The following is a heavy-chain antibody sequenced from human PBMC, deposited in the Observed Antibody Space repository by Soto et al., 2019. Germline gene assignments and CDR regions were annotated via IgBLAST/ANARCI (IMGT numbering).Heavy chain of an antibody. CDR2: VCTGGAT. CDR3: VTDKRKISGIFPGY. J-gene: IGHJ4*02. D-gene: IGHD2-8*02. V-gene: IGHV3-53*01. Sequence: GGSLRLSCVGSGFDVTTNCMRWVRQAPGKGLECVSIVCTGGATHYADSVKGRFTISRDSSKNTVHLQMNNVRAEDTAVYYCVTDKRKISGIFPGYWGQGTQVTVYS. CDR1: GFDVTTNC.